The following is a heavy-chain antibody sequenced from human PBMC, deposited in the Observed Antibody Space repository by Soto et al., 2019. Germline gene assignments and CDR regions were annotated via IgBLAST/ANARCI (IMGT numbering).Heavy chain of an antibody. D-gene: IGHD2-2*01. Sequence: QVPLVQSGAEVKKPGSSVKGSCKASGGTFSSYAISWVRQAPGQGLEWMGGIIPISGTANYAQKFQGRVTITADESTSTAYMELSSQRSEDTAVYYCARSHGSSTSLQIYYYYYYGMDVWGQGTTVTVSS. V-gene: IGHV1-69*01. CDR3: ARSHGSSTSLQIYYYYYYGMDV. J-gene: IGHJ6*02. CDR2: IIPISGTA. CDR1: GGTFSSYA.